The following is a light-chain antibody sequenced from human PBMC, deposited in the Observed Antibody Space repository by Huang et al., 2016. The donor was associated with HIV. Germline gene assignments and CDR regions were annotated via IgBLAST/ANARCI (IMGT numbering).Light chain of an antibody. CDR1: QTISTF. CDR3: QQTASVPLT. J-gene: IGKJ4*01. Sequence: DIQMTQSPSSLSASVGDRLSITCRASQTISTFLNWYQQQPGKAPKLLIYAASNLQSGVSSRFSGTGSGTQFTLTVTGLQPDDFATYFCQQTASVPLTFGGGTRVE. CDR2: AAS. V-gene: IGKV1-39*01.